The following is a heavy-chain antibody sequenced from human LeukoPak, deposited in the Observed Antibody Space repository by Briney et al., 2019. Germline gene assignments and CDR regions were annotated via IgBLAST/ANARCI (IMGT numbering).Heavy chain of an antibody. CDR3: ARDQSGLDI. Sequence: GGSLRLSCAASGFTFSSYAMHWVRQAPGKGLEWVAVISYDGSNKYYADSVKGRFTISRDNSKNTLYLQMNSLRAEDTAVYYCARDQSGLDIWGQGTMVTVSS. J-gene: IGHJ3*02. V-gene: IGHV3-30-3*01. CDR1: GFTFSSYA. D-gene: IGHD3-16*01. CDR2: ISYDGSNK.